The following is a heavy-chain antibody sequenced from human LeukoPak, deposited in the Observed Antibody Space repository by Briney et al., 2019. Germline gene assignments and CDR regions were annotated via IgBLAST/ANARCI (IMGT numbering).Heavy chain of an antibody. CDR2: INPNSGGT. D-gene: IGHD1-26*01. Sequence: ASVKVSCKASGYTFTGYYMHWVRQAPGQGLEWMGWINPNSGGTNYAQKLQGRVTMTTDTSTSTAYMELRSLRSDDTAVYYCARVAGYYPAFDIWGQGTMVTVSS. CDR3: ARVAGYYPAFDI. V-gene: IGHV1-2*02. J-gene: IGHJ3*02. CDR1: GYTFTGYY.